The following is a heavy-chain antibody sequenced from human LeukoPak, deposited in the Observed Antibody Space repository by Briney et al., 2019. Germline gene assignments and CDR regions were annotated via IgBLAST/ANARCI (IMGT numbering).Heavy chain of an antibody. CDR3: AKDSPLTYYYDSSGYQRAFDI. CDR1: GFTFSSYG. CDR2: ISGSGGST. J-gene: IGHJ3*02. V-gene: IGHV3-23*01. Sequence: GGSLRLSCAASGFTFSSYGMSWVRQAPGKGLEWVSAISGSGGSTYYADSVKGRFTISRDNSKNTLYLQMNSLRAEDTAVYYCAKDSPLTYYYDSSGYQRAFDIWGQGTMVTVSS. D-gene: IGHD3-22*01.